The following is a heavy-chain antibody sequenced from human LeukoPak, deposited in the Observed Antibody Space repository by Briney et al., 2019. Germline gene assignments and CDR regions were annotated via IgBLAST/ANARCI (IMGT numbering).Heavy chain of an antibody. CDR3: AKDPTTYCSSTSCYTSDY. Sequence: GGSLRLSCAASGFTFSSYGMHWVRQAPGKGLEWVAFIRYDGSNKYYADSVKGRFTISRDNSKNTLYLKMNSLRAEDTAVYYCAKDPTTYCSSTSCYTSDYWGQGTLVTVSS. D-gene: IGHD2-2*02. CDR1: GFTFSSYG. V-gene: IGHV3-30*02. J-gene: IGHJ4*02. CDR2: IRYDGSNK.